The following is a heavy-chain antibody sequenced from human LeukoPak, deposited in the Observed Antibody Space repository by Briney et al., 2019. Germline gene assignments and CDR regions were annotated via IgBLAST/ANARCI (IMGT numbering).Heavy chain of an antibody. CDR3: ARDRDGYNYLDY. Sequence: SETLSLTCTVSGGSISSYYWSWIRQPPGKGLEWIGYIYYSGSTNYNPSLKSRVTISVDTSKNQFSLNLSSVTAADTAVYYCARDRDGYNYLDYWGQGTLVTVSS. V-gene: IGHV4-59*12. J-gene: IGHJ4*02. CDR1: GGSISSYY. CDR2: IYYSGST. D-gene: IGHD5-24*01.